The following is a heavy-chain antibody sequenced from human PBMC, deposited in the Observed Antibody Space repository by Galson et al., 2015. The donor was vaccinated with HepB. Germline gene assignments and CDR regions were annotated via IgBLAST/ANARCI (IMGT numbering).Heavy chain of an antibody. D-gene: IGHD3-22*01. CDR2: INPNTGAT. CDR1: GYTFTGYY. CDR3: ARDRDSSGYYYGTDAFDY. V-gene: IGHV1-2*02. J-gene: IGHJ4*02. Sequence: SVKVSCKAYGYTFTGYYIHWVRQAPGQGPEWMGWINPNTGATNYAQKFQGRVTMTRDTSVITAYMVLGRLTSDDTAVYYCARDRDSSGYYYGTDAFDYWGQGTLSPCPQ.